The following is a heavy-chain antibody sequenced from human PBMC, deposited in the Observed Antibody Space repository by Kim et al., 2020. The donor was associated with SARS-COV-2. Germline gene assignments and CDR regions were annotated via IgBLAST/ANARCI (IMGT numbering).Heavy chain of an antibody. Sequence: YNPSLKRRVTISVDTSKDQFALKLSSGTAAETAVYYGARGSGWYFRGFDSWGQGTMVTVSS. CDR3: ARGSGWYFRGFDS. D-gene: IGHD6-19*01. J-gene: IGHJ3*02. V-gene: IGHV4-59*09.